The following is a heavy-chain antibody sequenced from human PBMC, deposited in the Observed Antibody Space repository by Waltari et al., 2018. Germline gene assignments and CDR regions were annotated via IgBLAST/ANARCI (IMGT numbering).Heavy chain of an antibody. Sequence: VQLLESGGGLVQPGGSLRLSCAASGFTFSSYAMSWVRQAPGKGLEWIGRIYTSGSTNYNPSLKSRVTMSVDTSKNQFSLKLSSVTAADTAVYYCARENFGVVIDWFDPWGQGTLVTVSS. CDR3: ARENFGVVIDWFDP. CDR2: IYTSGST. CDR1: GFTFSSYA. J-gene: IGHJ5*02. D-gene: IGHD3-3*01. V-gene: IGHV4-4*07.